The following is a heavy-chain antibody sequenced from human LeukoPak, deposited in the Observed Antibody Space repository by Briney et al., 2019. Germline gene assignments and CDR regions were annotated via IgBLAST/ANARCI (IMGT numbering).Heavy chain of an antibody. V-gene: IGHV1-18*04. CDR3: ARGLRGYYDTGGYTWDAFDI. D-gene: IGHD3-22*01. Sequence: VASVKVSCKASGYTFTSYYMHWVRQAPGQGLEWMGWISPYNGNTNYAQKFQGRVTMTTDTSTRTAYMELRSLRSDDTAVYYCARGLRGYYDTGGYTWDAFDIWGQGTMVTVSS. CDR2: ISPYNGNT. J-gene: IGHJ3*02. CDR1: GYTFTSYY.